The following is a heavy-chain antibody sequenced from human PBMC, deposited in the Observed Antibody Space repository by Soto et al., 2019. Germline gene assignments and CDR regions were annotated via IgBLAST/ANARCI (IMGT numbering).Heavy chain of an antibody. D-gene: IGHD1-26*01. Sequence: QVQLQESGPGLVKPSETLSLICTVSGDSINNFYWSWIRQSPGKGLEWIAYIYANGNTNHNPSLRRRVAISIDTSKRQFSLNLTSVTAADTAVYFCARGRSNGAFDSWGQGALVTVSS. CDR1: GDSINNFY. CDR2: IYANGNT. V-gene: IGHV4-4*09. CDR3: ARGRSNGAFDS. J-gene: IGHJ4*02.